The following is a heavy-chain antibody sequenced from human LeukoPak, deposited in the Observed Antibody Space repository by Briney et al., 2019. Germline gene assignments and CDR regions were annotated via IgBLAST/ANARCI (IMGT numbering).Heavy chain of an antibody. D-gene: IGHD3-22*01. Sequence: SSETLSLTCSVSGGSISSLYWSWIRQPPGKGLEWIGYIYYTGSTNYNPSLKSRVTISLDTSKNQFSLNLSSVTAADTAVYYCARQGDSGRSYDYWGQGTLVTVSS. J-gene: IGHJ4*02. CDR2: IYYTGST. V-gene: IGHV4-59*08. CDR1: GGSISSLY. CDR3: ARQGDSGRSYDY.